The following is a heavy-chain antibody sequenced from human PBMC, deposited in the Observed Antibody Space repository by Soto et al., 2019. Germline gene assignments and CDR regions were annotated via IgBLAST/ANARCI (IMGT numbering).Heavy chain of an antibody. D-gene: IGHD2-8*01. CDR3: TRGVLA. J-gene: IGHJ5*02. CDR1: GASLRSGSYY. Sequence: SETLSLTCTVSGASLRSGSYYWSWIRQPPGKGLEWIGYISHSGRTNYDPSLKSRLTMSVDTSQNQFSLQLNSVTAADTAVYYCTRGVLAWGPGTLVTVSS. CDR2: ISHSGRT. V-gene: IGHV4-61*01.